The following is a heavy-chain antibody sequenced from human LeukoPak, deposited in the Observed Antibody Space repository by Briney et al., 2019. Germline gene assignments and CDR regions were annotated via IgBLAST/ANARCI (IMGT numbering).Heavy chain of an antibody. CDR1: GGSINSFY. Sequence: SETLSLTCTVSGGSINSFYWSWIRQPPGKGLEWIGYIYYSGSTNYNPSLKSRVTISVDTSKNQLSLRLSSVTAADTAVYYCAGTGLFFDYWSQGTLVTVSS. CDR3: AGTGLFFDY. D-gene: IGHD7-27*01. CDR2: IYYSGST. J-gene: IGHJ4*02. V-gene: IGHV4-59*01.